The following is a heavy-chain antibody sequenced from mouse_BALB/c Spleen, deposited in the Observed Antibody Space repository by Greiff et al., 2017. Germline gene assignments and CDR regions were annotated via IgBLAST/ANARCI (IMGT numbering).Heavy chain of an antibody. CDR2: IWAGGST. V-gene: IGHV2-9*02. CDR1: GFSLTSYG. CDR3: ARDVLLRPSFAY. Sequence: VKVVESGPGLVAPSQSLSITCTVSGFSLTSYGVHWVRQPPGKGLEWLGVIWAGGSTNYNSALMSRLSISKDNSKSQVFLKMNSLQTDDTAMYYCARDVLLRPSFAYWGQGTLVTVSA. J-gene: IGHJ3*01. D-gene: IGHD1-2*01.